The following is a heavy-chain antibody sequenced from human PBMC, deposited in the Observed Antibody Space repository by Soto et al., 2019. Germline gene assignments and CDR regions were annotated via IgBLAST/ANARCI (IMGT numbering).Heavy chain of an antibody. Sequence: ASVKVSCKASGYTFSSYGISWVRQAPGQGLEWLGWISPYDDDTKYAQNLQGRVRMTTDTSTRTVYMDLRSLRSDDTAIYYCARGGYYDSSGPPAYWGQG. V-gene: IGHV1-18*01. D-gene: IGHD3-22*01. CDR3: ARGGYYDSSGPPAY. CDR1: GYTFSSYG. J-gene: IGHJ4*02. CDR2: ISPYDDDT.